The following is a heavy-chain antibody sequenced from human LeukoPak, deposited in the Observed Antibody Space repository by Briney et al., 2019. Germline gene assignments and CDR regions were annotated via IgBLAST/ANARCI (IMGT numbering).Heavy chain of an antibody. CDR1: GYTLTELS. D-gene: IGHD6-19*01. CDR2: FDPEDGET. Sequence: ASVKVSCKVSGYTLTELSMHWERQAPGKGLEWMGGFDPEDGETIYAQKFQGRVTMTEDTSTDTAYMELSSLRSEDTAVYYCATTASIAVAGTLDYWGQGTLVTVSS. V-gene: IGHV1-24*01. J-gene: IGHJ4*02. CDR3: ATTASIAVAGTLDY.